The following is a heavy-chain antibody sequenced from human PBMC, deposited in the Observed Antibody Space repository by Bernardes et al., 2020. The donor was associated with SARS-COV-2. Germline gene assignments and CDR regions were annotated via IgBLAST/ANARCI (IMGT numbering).Heavy chain of an antibody. CDR1: GYDFTRYW. CDR2: IDPDDSYI. Sequence: ESLKISCQGSGYDFTRYWITWVRQMPGKGLEWMGRIDPDDSYINYGPSFQGHVTISADKSINTAYLQWRSLKASDTAMYYCARRGQSQPKGFDYWGQGTLVTVSS. CDR3: ARRGQSQPKGFDY. J-gene: IGHJ4*02. V-gene: IGHV5-10-1*01. D-gene: IGHD3-10*01.